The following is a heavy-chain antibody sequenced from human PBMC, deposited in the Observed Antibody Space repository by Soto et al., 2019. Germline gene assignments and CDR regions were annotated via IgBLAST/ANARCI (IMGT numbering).Heavy chain of an antibody. CDR3: ANYKDLSSTSENYNWFDP. J-gene: IGHJ5*02. Sequence: GGSLRLSCAASGFTFSSYAMSWVRQAPGKGLEWVSAISGSGGSTYYADSVKGRFTISRDNSKNTLYLQMNSLRAEDTAVYYCANYKDLSSTSENYNWFDPWGQGTLVTVSS. D-gene: IGHD2-2*01. V-gene: IGHV3-23*01. CDR1: GFTFSSYA. CDR2: ISGSGGST.